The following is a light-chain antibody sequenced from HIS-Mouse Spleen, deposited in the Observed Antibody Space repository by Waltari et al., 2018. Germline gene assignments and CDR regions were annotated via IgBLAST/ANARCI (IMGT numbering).Light chain of an antibody. Sequence: QSALTQPRSVSGSPGQSVTIPCTGTSSDVGGYHYGSWYQQHPGKAPKLMIYDVSKRPSGVPDRFSGSKSGNTASLTISGLQAEDEADYYCCSYAGSYTWVFGGGTKLTVL. CDR1: SSDVGGYHY. J-gene: IGLJ3*02. CDR2: DVS. V-gene: IGLV2-11*01. CDR3: CSYAGSYTWV.